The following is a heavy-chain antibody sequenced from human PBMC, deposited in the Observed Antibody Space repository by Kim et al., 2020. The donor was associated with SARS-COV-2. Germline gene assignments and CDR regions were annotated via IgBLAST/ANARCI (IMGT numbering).Heavy chain of an antibody. CDR3: ARIGVVPAYYYGMDV. CDR1: GFTFSSYS. Sequence: GGSLRLSCAASGFTFSSYSMNWVRQAPGKGLEWVSSISSSSSYIYYADSVKGRFTISRDNAKNSLYLQMNSLRAEDTAVYYCARIGVVPAYYYGMDVWGQGTTVTVSS. V-gene: IGHV3-21*01. J-gene: IGHJ6*02. CDR2: ISSSSSYI. D-gene: IGHD2-2*01.